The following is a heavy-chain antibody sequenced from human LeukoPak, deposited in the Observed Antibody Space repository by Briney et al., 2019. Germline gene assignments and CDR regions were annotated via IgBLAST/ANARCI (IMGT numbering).Heavy chain of an antibody. Sequence: ASVKVSCKASGYTFTSYGISWARQATGQGLEWMGWMNPNSGNTGYAQKFQGRVTMTRNTSISTAYMELSSLRSEDTAVYYCARGPVAIFLSFGELPPDYWGQGTLVTVSS. J-gene: IGHJ4*02. D-gene: IGHD3-10*01. CDR3: ARGPVAIFLSFGELPPDY. CDR2: MNPNSGNT. V-gene: IGHV1-8*02. CDR1: GYTFTSYG.